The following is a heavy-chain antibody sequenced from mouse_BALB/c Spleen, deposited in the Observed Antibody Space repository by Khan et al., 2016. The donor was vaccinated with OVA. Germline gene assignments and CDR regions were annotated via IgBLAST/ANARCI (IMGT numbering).Heavy chain of an antibody. V-gene: IGHV1-5*01. CDR2: IYPGNSDT. CDR3: ASGGYSSFAY. J-gene: IGHJ3*01. CDR1: GYSFTSYL. Sequence: VQLQQSGAVLARPGASVKMSCKASGYSFTSYLIHWVKQRPGQGLEWIGDIYPGNSDTTYNQKFKDKAKLTADTSDTTAYMELSSLTNEDSAVYYCASGGYSSFAYWGQGTLVTVSA. D-gene: IGHD1-3*01.